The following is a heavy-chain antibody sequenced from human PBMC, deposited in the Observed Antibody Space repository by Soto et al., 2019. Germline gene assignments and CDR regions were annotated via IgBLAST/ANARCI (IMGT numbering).Heavy chain of an antibody. J-gene: IGHJ4*02. D-gene: IGHD2-2*01. CDR1: RFTLSNYG. CDR2: ISYDGTNH. Sequence: QVLLVESAGGVVKPGGVLKLSCAASRFTLSNYGLNWVRQAPGEGLEWVAVISYDGTNHYYAESVRGRFTLFGYNFKNTLYLHMDKLTSDNTAVYYCATDTKTGVVVPGAPKYWGQGTMVAVSS. CDR3: ATDTKTGVVVPGAPKY. V-gene: IGHV3-30*03.